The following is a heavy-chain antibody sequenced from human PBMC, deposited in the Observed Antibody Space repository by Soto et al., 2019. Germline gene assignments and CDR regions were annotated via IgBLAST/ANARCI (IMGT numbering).Heavy chain of an antibody. CDR3: ARTFIVRAVLFYY. Sequence: QLVESEGGLVQPGGSLRLSCAASGFTFSNYWMSWVRQAPGKGLEWVANIKQDGSEKYYVDSVKGRFTISRDNATNSLYLQMNSLRAEDTAVYYCARTFIVRAVLFYYWGQGGLVTVSS. V-gene: IGHV3-7*04. D-gene: IGHD3-10*01. J-gene: IGHJ4*02. CDR1: GFTFSNYW. CDR2: IKQDGSEK.